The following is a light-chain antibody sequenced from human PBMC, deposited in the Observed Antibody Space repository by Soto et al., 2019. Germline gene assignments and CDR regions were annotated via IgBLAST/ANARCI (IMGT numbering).Light chain of an antibody. V-gene: IGKV1-12*01. CDR2: AAS. CDR3: QQASSFPFT. Sequence: IQMTQSPSSVSASVGDRVTITCRASQGITSWLAWHQQKPGKAPKLLIYAASSLQSGVPSRFSGSGSGTEFTLTITSLQPEDFATYYCQQASSFPFTFGPGTTVDIK. CDR1: QGITSW. J-gene: IGKJ3*01.